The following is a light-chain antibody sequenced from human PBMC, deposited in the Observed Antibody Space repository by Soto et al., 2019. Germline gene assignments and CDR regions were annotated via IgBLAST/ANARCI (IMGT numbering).Light chain of an antibody. CDR2: GAS. CDR3: QQYGSSAMYT. J-gene: IGKJ2*01. CDR1: QRVSSSY. V-gene: IGKV3-20*01. Sequence: ETVLTQSPGTLSLSPGESATLSCRTSQRVSSSYLAWYQQKPGQAPRLLIYGASSRATGIPDRFSGSGSGTDFTLTISRLEPEDFAVYYCQQYGSSAMYTFGQGTKLEIK.